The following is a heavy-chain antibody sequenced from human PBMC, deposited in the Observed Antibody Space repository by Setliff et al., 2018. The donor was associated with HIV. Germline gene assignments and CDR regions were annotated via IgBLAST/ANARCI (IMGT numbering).Heavy chain of an antibody. J-gene: IGHJ2*01. CDR3: ARSVARDYWYFGH. CDR1: GDSFNNYH. D-gene: IGHD6-6*01. Sequence: TCTVSGDSFNNYHWSWIRQPPGEGLQFLGFFHYRGSPTYNPSLKSRVKISVDTSKNQFSLNLTSVTAADTAVYYCARSVARDYWYFGHWGRGTLVTVSS. CDR2: FHYRGSP. V-gene: IGHV4-59*01.